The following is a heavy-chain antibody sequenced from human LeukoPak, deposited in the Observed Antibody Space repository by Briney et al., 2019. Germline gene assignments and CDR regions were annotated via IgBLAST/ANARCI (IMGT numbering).Heavy chain of an antibody. CDR3: AKGAHDYGSGSNYYYMDV. CDR1: GFTFSSYA. V-gene: IGHV3-23*01. CDR2: ISGSGGST. D-gene: IGHD3-10*01. J-gene: IGHJ6*03. Sequence: QPGGSLRLSCAASGFTFSSYAMSWVRQAPGKGLEWVSAISGSGGSTYYADSVKGRFTISRDNSKNMLYLQMNSLRAEDTAVYYCAKGAHDYGSGSNYYYMDVWGKGTTVTVSS.